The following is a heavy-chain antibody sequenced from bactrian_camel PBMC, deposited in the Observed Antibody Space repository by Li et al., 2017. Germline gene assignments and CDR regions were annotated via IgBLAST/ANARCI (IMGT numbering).Heavy chain of an antibody. J-gene: IGHJ4*01. CDR1: NLPFSSYC. CDR2: IYTGGGET. D-gene: IGHD3*01. Sequence: HVQLVESGGGAVQAGGSLRLSCAASNLPFSSYCIGWFRLAPGKEREGVASIYTGGGETHYADSVKGRFAISQDNAKNTVYLQMNSLKPEDTAMYYCAADIVCYVNGDSMPEFNYWGLGTQVTVS. V-gene: IGHV3-3*01. CDR3: AADIVCYVNGDSMPEFNY.